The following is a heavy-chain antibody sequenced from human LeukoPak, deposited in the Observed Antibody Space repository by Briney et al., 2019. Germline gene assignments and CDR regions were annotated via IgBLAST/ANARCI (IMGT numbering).Heavy chain of an antibody. CDR3: ARGPWGFWYFDL. CDR2: IYYSGST. J-gene: IGHJ2*01. V-gene: IGHV4-59*01. D-gene: IGHD7-27*01. Sequence: SETLSLTCTVSGGSISSYYWSWIRQPPGKGLEWIGYIYYSGSTNYNPSLKSRVTISVDTSKNQFSLNLRSVTAADTAVYYCARGPWGFWYFDLWGRGTLVTVSS. CDR1: GGSISSYY.